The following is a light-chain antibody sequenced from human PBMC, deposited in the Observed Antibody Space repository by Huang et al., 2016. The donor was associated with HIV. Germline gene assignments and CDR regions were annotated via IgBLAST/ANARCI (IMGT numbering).Light chain of an antibody. CDR2: AAS. J-gene: IGKJ4*01. Sequence: DIQMTQSPSSVPASVGDRVTITCRASQPITNWLAWYQQKPGKAPKLLIYAASTLHSGVPSRVSGSGSGTDFTLTISDLQPEDFATYYCQQANSFPLTFGGGTRVEIK. V-gene: IGKV1-12*01. CDR1: QPITNW. CDR3: QQANSFPLT.